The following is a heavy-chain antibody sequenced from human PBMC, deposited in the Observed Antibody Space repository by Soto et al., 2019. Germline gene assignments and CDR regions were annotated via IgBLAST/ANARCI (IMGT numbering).Heavy chain of an antibody. CDR2: INHSGST. Sequence: SETLSLTCAVYGGSFSGYYWSWIRQPPGKGLEWIGEINHSGSTNYNPSLKSRVTISVDTSKNQFSLKLSSVTAADTAVYYCARGRPITGTTAPFDYWGQGTLVTVSS. V-gene: IGHV4-34*01. CDR3: ARGRPITGTTAPFDY. D-gene: IGHD1-20*01. CDR1: GGSFSGYY. J-gene: IGHJ4*02.